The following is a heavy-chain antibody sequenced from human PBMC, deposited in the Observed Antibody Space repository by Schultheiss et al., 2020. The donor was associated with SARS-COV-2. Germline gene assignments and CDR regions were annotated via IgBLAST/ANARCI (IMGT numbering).Heavy chain of an antibody. D-gene: IGHD4-17*01. CDR3: ASMYGDLYYFDY. CDR1: GFTFSSYG. Sequence: GESLKISCAASGFTFSSYGMHWVRQAPGKGLEWVAVIWYDGSNKYYADSVKGRFTISRDNSKNTLYLQMNSLRAEDTAVYYCASMYGDLYYFDYWGQGTLVTVSS. J-gene: IGHJ4*02. V-gene: IGHV3-33*08. CDR2: IWYDGSNK.